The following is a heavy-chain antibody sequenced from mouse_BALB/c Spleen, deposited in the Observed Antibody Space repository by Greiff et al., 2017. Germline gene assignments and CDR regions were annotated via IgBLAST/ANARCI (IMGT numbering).Heavy chain of an antibody. Sequence: EVKLMESGPGLVKPSQSLSLTCTVTGYSITSDYAWNWIRQFPGNKLEWMGYISYSGSTSYNPSLKSRISITRDTSKNQFFLQLNSVTTEDTATYYCARSEYGNYGFAYWGQGTLVTVSA. J-gene: IGHJ3*01. CDR1: GYSITSDYA. CDR2: ISYSGST. D-gene: IGHD2-10*02. V-gene: IGHV3-2*02. CDR3: ARSEYGNYGFAY.